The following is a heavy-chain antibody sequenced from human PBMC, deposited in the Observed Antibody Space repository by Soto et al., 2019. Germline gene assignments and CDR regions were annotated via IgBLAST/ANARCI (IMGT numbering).Heavy chain of an antibody. CDR1: GYTFTSYY. Sequence: GASVKVSCKASGYTFTSYYMHWVRQAPGQGLEWMGIINPSGGSTSYAQKFQGRVTMTRDTSTSTVYMELSSLRSEDTAVYYCASESIDIVVVPAARRYYMDVWGKGTTVTVSS. D-gene: IGHD2-2*01. J-gene: IGHJ6*03. CDR3: ASESIDIVVVPAARRYYMDV. CDR2: INPSGGST. V-gene: IGHV1-46*03.